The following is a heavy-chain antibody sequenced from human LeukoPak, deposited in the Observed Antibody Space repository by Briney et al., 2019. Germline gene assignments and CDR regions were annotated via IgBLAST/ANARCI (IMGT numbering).Heavy chain of an antibody. Sequence: PGGSLRLSCAASGFTFSSCSMNWVRQAPGKGLEWVSYISSSSSTIYYADSVKGRFTISRDNAKNSLYLQMNSLRAEDTAVYYCARDLGYCSSTSCYRWFDPWGQGTLVTVSS. CDR3: ARDLGYCSSTSCYRWFDP. V-gene: IGHV3-48*04. J-gene: IGHJ5*02. CDR1: GFTFSSCS. D-gene: IGHD2-2*03. CDR2: ISSSSSTI.